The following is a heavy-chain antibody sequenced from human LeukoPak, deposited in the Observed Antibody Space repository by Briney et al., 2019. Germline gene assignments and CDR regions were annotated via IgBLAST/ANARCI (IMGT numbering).Heavy chain of an antibody. CDR2: IYYSGST. CDR1: GGSISSYY. CDR3: AREGNDYGGNSIDY. D-gene: IGHD4-23*01. V-gene: IGHV4-59*01. Sequence: SETLSLTCTVSGGSISSYYWSWIRQPPGKGLEWIGYIYYSGSTNYNPSLKSRVTISVDRSKNQFSLKMSSVTAADTAVYYCAREGNDYGGNSIDYWGQGNLVTVS. J-gene: IGHJ4*02.